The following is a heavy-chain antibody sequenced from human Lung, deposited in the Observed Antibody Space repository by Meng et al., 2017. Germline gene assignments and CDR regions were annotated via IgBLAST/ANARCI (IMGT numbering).Heavy chain of an antibody. CDR1: GFTFSNAW. CDR2: IKSKTDGETT. D-gene: IGHD3-22*01. CDR3: QWLSTHPPDC. Sequence: GGSGGGLGEPGGSLRLSCSTSGFTFSNAWMSWVRQTPGKGLEWLGRIKSKTDGETTDYAAPVKGRFSISRDDAKNTLYLQMNSLKTEDTAVYYCQWLSTHPPDCWGQGTLVTVSS. J-gene: IGHJ4*02. V-gene: IGHV3-15*01.